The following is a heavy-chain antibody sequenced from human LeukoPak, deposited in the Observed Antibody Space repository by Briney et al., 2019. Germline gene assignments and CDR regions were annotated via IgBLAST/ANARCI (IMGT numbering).Heavy chain of an antibody. CDR3: AVRSSSSPFYYYYYMDV. Sequence: ASQTLSLTCTVSGGSISSGDYYWSWIRQPPGKGLEWIGYLYYSGSTYYNPSLKSRVTISVDTSKNQFSLKLSSVTAADTAVYYCAVRSSSSPFYYYYYMDVWGKGITVTVSS. CDR1: GGSISSGDYY. D-gene: IGHD6-6*01. J-gene: IGHJ6*03. V-gene: IGHV4-30-4*08. CDR2: LYYSGST.